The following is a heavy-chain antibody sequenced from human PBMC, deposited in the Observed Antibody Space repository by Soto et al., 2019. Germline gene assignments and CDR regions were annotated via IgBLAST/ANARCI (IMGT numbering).Heavy chain of an antibody. CDR1: GFTFSSYG. V-gene: IGHV3-30*03. Sequence: GGSLRLSCAASGFTFSSYGMHWVRQAPGKGLEWVAVISYDGSNKYYADSVKGRFTISRDNSKNTLYLQMNSLRAEDTAVYYCARAPGIAADGYYYYYGMDVWGQGTTVTVYS. CDR2: ISYDGSNK. J-gene: IGHJ6*02. CDR3: ARAPGIAADGYYYYYGMDV. D-gene: IGHD6-13*01.